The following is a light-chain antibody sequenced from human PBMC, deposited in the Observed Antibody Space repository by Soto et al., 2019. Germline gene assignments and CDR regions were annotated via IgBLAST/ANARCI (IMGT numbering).Light chain of an antibody. CDR3: CVDVV. CDR2: EGS. Sequence: QSVLTQPASVSGSPGQSITISCTGTSSDVGSYNLVSWYQQHPGKAPKLMIYEGSKRPSGVSYRFSGSKSGITASLTISGLQAEDEADYYCCVDVVFGGGTKVTVL. V-gene: IGLV2-23*01. J-gene: IGLJ2*01. CDR1: SSDVGSYNL.